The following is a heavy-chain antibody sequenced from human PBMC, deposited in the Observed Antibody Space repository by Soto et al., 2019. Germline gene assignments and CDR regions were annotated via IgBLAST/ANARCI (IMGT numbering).Heavy chain of an antibody. D-gene: IGHD3-10*01. V-gene: IGHV1-69*13. CDR1: GDTFSSDA. CDR3: ARAFGYVISWSLDY. Sequence: SVKVSCKASGDTFSSDAVSWVRQAPGQGLEWMGGIIPNIGTTNYAQKFQGRVTITADASTNTAYMELSSLRSDDTAVYYRARAFGYVISWSLDYWGQGTRVTVSS. CDR2: IIPNIGTT. J-gene: IGHJ4*02.